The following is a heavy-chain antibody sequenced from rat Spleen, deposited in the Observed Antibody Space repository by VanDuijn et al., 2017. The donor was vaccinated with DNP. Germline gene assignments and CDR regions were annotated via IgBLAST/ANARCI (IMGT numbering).Heavy chain of an antibody. CDR3: ARHVLPLRVWDF. V-gene: IGHV5-22*01. CDR1: GFALSDYY. CDR2: ISYDGGSS. Sequence: EVQLVESGGGLVQPGRSLKLSCVASGFALSDYYMAWVRQAPTKGLAWVAYISYDGGSSYYGDSVKGRFTISRDNAKSTLYLQMNSLRSEDMATYYCARHVLPLRVWDFWGQGVMVTVSS. J-gene: IGHJ2*01. D-gene: IGHD1-4*01.